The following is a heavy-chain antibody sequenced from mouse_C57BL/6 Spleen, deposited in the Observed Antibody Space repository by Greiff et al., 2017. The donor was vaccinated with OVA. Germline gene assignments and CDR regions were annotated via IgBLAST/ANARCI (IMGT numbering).Heavy chain of an antibody. CDR2: IYPGSGST. Sequence: VQLQQPGAELVKPGASVKMSCKASGYTFTSYWITWVKQRPGQGLEWIGDIYPGSGSTNYNEKFKSKATLTVDRSSSTAYMQLSSLTSEDSAVYYCASDRSTMVTARAVDYWGQGTSVTVSS. V-gene: IGHV1-55*01. D-gene: IGHD2-2*01. CDR3: ASDRSTMVTARAVDY. J-gene: IGHJ4*01. CDR1: GYTFTSYW.